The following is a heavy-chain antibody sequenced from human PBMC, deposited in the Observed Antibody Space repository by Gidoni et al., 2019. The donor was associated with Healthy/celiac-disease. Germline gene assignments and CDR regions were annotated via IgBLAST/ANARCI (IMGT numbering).Heavy chain of an antibody. CDR3: ARDRRSGYEGKRFDY. Sequence: QVQLVESGGGLVKRGGSLRLSCAASGFTFTDYYMSWIRQTQGQGLVWVSDISSSGSTIYYADSVKGRFTISRDNAKNSLYLQMNSLRAEDTAVYYCARDRRSGYEGKRFDYWGQGTLVTVSS. CDR2: ISSSGSTI. V-gene: IGHV3-11*01. CDR1: GFTFTDYY. D-gene: IGHD5-12*01. J-gene: IGHJ4*02.